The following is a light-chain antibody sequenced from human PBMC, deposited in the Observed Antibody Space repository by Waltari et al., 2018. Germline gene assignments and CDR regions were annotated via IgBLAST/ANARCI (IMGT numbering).Light chain of an antibody. J-gene: IGLJ3*02. CDR2: DVS. CDR3: NSYAGSSSWV. Sequence: QSALTQPASVSGSPGQSITIPCTGTSSYVGFYNYVSWYHQHPGKAPKRMIYDVSERPSGVSNRFSGSKSGNTASLTISGLQAEDEADYYCNSYAGSSSWVFGGGTKLTVL. V-gene: IGLV2-14*01. CDR1: SSYVGFYNY.